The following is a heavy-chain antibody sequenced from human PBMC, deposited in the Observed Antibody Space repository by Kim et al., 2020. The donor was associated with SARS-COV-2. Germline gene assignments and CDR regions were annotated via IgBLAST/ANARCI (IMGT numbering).Heavy chain of an antibody. V-gene: IGHV3-9*01. CDR2: ISWNSGKI. J-gene: IGHJ5*02. Sequence: GGSLRLSCAASGFTFDDYAMHWVRQAPGKGLEWVSGISWNSGKIAYADSVKRRFTISRDNAKNSLYLQMNCLRAEDTALYYCAKDGTFYDILTGYYSAWGQGTLVTVSS. D-gene: IGHD3-9*01. CDR1: GFTFDDYA. CDR3: AKDGTFYDILTGYYSA.